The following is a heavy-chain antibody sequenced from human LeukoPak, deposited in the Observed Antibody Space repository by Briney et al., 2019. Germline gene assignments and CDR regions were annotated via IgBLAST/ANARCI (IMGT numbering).Heavy chain of an antibody. J-gene: IGHJ4*02. V-gene: IGHV1-2*02. D-gene: IGHD3-10*01. Sequence: GASVKVSCKASGYTFTGCYMHWVRQAPGQGLEWMGWINPNSGGTNYAQKFQGRVTMTRDTSISTAYMELSRLRSDDTAVYYCARPMVRGAHDFDYWGQGTLVTVSS. CDR1: GYTFTGCY. CDR2: INPNSGGT. CDR3: ARPMVRGAHDFDY.